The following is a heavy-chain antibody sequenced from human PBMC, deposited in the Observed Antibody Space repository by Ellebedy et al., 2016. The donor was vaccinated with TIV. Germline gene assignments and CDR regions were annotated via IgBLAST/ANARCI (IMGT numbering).Heavy chain of an antibody. D-gene: IGHD5-18*01. CDR2: MNPTSGST. Sequence: AASVKVSCKASGYTFTSCDINWVRQAAGQGLEWMGRMNPTSGSTDYPQKFQGRVTITRNTSTNTAYMTLNSLRSEDTAVYYCARGGPKGENSFFDPWGQGTLVTVSS. CDR1: GYTFTSCD. CDR3: ARGGPKGENSFFDP. V-gene: IGHV1-8*01. J-gene: IGHJ5*02.